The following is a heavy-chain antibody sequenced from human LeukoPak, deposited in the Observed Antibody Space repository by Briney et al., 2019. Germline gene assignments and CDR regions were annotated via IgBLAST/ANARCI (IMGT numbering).Heavy chain of an antibody. V-gene: IGHV3-30*02. J-gene: IGHJ5*02. D-gene: IGHD6-13*01. CDR2: IRYDGSNK. CDR1: GFTFSTYG. Sequence: PGGSLRLSCAASGFTFSTYGMHWVRQAPGKGLEWVAFIRYDGSNKYYADSVKGRFTISRDNSKNTLYLQMNSLRAEDTAVYYCAKDQAAAGNGWFDPWGQGTLVTVSS. CDR3: AKDQAAAGNGWFDP.